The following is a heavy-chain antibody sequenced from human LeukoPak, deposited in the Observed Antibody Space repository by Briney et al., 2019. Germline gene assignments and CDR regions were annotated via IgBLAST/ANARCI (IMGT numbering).Heavy chain of an antibody. CDR1: GFTFSSYV. CDR3: AKDGSSSWSPLNFDY. V-gene: IGHV3-23*01. Sequence: GGSLRLSCAASGFTFSSYVMSWVRRAPGKGLEWVSAISGSGSSTYYADSVQGRFTVSRDNSKNTLYPQMNSLRAEDTAVYYCAKDGSSSWSPLNFDYWGRGTLVTVSS. J-gene: IGHJ4*02. CDR2: ISGSGSST. D-gene: IGHD6-13*01.